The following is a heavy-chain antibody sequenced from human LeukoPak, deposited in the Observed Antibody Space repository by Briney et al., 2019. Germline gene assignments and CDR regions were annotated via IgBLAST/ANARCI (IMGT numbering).Heavy chain of an antibody. CDR2: INHSGST. V-gene: IGHV4-34*01. CDR1: GGSFSGYY. Sequence: SETLSLTCAVYGGSFSGYYWSWIRQPPGKGLEWIGEINHSGSTNYNPSLKSRVTISVDTSKNQFSLKLSSVTAADTAVYYCARGSGSSWGQYDYWGQGTLVTVSS. J-gene: IGHJ4*02. CDR3: ARGSGSSWGQYDY. D-gene: IGHD3-10*01.